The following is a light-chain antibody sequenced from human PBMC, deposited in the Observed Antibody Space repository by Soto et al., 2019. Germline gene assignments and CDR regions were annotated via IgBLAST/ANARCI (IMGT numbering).Light chain of an antibody. CDR2: LNSDGSH. Sequence: QPVLTQSPSASASLGASVKLTCTLSSGHSNYAIAWHQQQSEKGPRSLMKLNSDGSHSKGDGLPDRFSGSSSGAARYLTIASLQYDDEADYYCQTWGSGTVVFGGGTKLTVL. V-gene: IGLV4-69*01. CDR3: QTWGSGTVV. J-gene: IGLJ2*01. CDR1: SGHSNYA.